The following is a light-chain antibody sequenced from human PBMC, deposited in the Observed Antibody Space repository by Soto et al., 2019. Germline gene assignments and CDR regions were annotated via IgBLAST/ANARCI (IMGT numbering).Light chain of an antibody. J-gene: IGKJ4*01. CDR1: QSLLHSNGYNY. Sequence: EMVMTQSPLSLPVTPGEPASISCRSSQSLLHSNGYNYLDWYLQKPGQSPQLLIYLGSNRASGVPDRFSGSGSGTDFTLKISRVEAEDVGVYYCMQPLQTPLLGGGTKV. CDR3: MQPLQTPL. CDR2: LGS. V-gene: IGKV2-28*01.